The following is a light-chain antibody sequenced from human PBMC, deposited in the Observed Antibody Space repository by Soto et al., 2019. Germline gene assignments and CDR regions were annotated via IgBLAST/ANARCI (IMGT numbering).Light chain of an antibody. V-gene: IGKV3-20*01. Sequence: EIVLTQSPGILSLSPGERATLSCRASQSVSSNYLAWYPQKPGQAPRFLIYGASSRATDIPDRFSGSGSGTDFTLTITRLNPEDCAVYYCQQYGSSPRTFGQGTKVEIK. CDR1: QSVSSNY. CDR2: GAS. J-gene: IGKJ1*01. CDR3: QQYGSSPRT.